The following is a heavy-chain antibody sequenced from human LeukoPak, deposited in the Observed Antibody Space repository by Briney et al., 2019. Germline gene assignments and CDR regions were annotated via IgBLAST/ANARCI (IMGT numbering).Heavy chain of an antibody. CDR2: INPSGGST. Sequence: GASVKVSCKASGYTFTSYYMHWVRQASGQGLEWMGIINPSGGSTSYAQKFQGRVTMTRDTSTSTVYMELSSLRSEDTAVYYCARHSGSYAYFDYWGQGTLVTVSS. D-gene: IGHD1-26*01. CDR1: GYTFTSYY. CDR3: ARHSGSYAYFDY. V-gene: IGHV1-46*01. J-gene: IGHJ4*02.